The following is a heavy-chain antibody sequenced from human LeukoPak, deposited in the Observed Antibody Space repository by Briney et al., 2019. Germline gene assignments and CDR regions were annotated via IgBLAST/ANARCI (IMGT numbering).Heavy chain of an antibody. D-gene: IGHD3-9*01. V-gene: IGHV3-30*02. CDR1: GFPFSSYG. CDR3: ARDLNYDILTGYYYWYYMDV. Sequence: GGSLRLSCAASGFPFSSYGMHWVRQAPGKGLEWVAFIRYDGSNKYYADSVKGRFTISRDNAKNSLYLQMNSLRAEDTAVYYCARDLNYDILTGYYYWYYMDVWGKGTTVTISS. CDR2: IRYDGSNK. J-gene: IGHJ6*03.